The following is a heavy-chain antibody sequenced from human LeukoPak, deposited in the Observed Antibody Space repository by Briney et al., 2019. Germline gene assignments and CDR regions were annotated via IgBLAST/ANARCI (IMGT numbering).Heavy chain of an antibody. CDR3: ARDSNYYDSSGSWFDP. J-gene: IGHJ5*02. CDR2: IYTSGST. Sequence: SETLSLTCAVYGGSFSGYYWSWIRQPPGKGLEWIGRIYTSGSTNYNPSLKSRVTISVDTSKNQFSLKLSSVTAADTAVYYCARDSNYYDSSGSWFDPWGQGTLVTVSS. CDR1: GGSFSGYY. D-gene: IGHD3-22*01. V-gene: IGHV4-34*01.